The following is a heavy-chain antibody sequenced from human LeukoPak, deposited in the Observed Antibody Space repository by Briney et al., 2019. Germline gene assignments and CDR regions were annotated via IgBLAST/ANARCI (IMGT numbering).Heavy chain of an antibody. J-gene: IGHJ5*02. D-gene: IGHD3-3*01. CDR2: IIPIFGIA. Sequence: SVKVSCKASGGTFNSYAITWVRQAPGQGLEWMGGIIPIFGIADYAQKFRGRVTMTRDMSTSTVYMELSSLRSEDTAVYYCAREAITIFGVVRTQTTYGPHRFDPWGQGTLVTVSS. CDR3: AREAITIFGVVRTQTTYGPHRFDP. CDR1: GGTFNSYA. V-gene: IGHV1-69*10.